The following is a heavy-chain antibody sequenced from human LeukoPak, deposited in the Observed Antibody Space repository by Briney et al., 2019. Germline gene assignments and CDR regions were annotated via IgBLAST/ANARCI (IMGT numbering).Heavy chain of an antibody. J-gene: IGHJ3*02. Sequence: GRSLRLSCAGSGFTFRSYAMHWVRQAPGKGLEWVAVISYDGSNKDYADSVKGRFTISRDNSKNTLFLQMNSLRAEDTAVYYCARDPATIMVVTDMNGFDIWGQGTLVTVSS. D-gene: IGHD2-21*02. CDR1: GFTFRSYA. CDR2: ISYDGSNK. CDR3: ARDPATIMVVTDMNGFDI. V-gene: IGHV3-30-3*01.